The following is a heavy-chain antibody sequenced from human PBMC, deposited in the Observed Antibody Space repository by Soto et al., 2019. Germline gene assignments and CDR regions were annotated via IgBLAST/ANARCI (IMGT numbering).Heavy chain of an antibody. Sequence: GGSLRLSCAASGFTFSSFEMIWVRQAPGKGLEWISYISDSGRTMYYADSVKGRFTISRDNAKNSLYLQMNSLRVEDTALYYCARSTVTSDWGQGTLVTVSS. D-gene: IGHD4-17*01. J-gene: IGHJ4*02. V-gene: IGHV3-48*03. CDR2: ISDSGRTM. CDR3: ARSTVTSD. CDR1: GFTFSSFE.